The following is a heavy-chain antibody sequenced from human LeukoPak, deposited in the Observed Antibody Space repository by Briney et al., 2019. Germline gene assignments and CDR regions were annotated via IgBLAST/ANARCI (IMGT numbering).Heavy chain of an antibody. CDR3: ARERYYDYVWGSYRKHRGTYYFDY. Sequence: SQTLSLTCTVSGGSISSGGYYWSWIRQPPGKGLEWIGEINHSGSTNYNPSLKSRVTISVDTSKNQFSLKLSSVTAADTAVYYCARERYYDYVWGSYRKHRGTYYFDYWGRGTLVTVSS. J-gene: IGHJ4*02. CDR1: GGSISSGGYY. D-gene: IGHD3-16*02. V-gene: IGHV4-30-2*01. CDR2: INHSGST.